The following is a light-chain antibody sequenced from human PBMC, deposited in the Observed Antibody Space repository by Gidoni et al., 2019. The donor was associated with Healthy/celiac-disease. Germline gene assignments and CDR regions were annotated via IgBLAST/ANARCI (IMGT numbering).Light chain of an antibody. CDR3: QQSCSTLALT. J-gene: IGKJ4*01. Sequence: DIQMTQSPSSLSASVGDRVTITCRASQSISSYLNWYQQKPGKAPKLLIYAASSLQSGVPSRFSGSGSGTDFTLTIRSLQPEDFATYYCQQSCSTLALTFGGGTKVEIK. CDR2: AAS. V-gene: IGKV1-39*01. CDR1: QSISSY.